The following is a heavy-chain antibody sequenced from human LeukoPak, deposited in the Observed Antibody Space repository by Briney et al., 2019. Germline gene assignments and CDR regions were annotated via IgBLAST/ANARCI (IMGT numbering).Heavy chain of an antibody. J-gene: IGHJ6*02. D-gene: IGHD2-2*01. Sequence: KPSETLSLTCTVSGGSISSGGYYWSWIRQHPGKGLEWIGYIYYSGSTYYNPSLKSRVTISVDTSKNQFSLKLSSVTAADTAVYYCARDMYQLLVDVWGQGTTVTVSS. CDR2: IYYSGST. V-gene: IGHV4-31*03. CDR1: GGSISSGGYY. CDR3: ARDMYQLLVDV.